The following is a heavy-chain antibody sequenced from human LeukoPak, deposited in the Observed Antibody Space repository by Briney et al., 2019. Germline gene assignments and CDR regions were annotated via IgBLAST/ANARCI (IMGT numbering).Heavy chain of an antibody. Sequence: GGSLRLSCAASRFTFSSYWMHWVRHAPGKGLVWVSRINTDGSGTSYADSVKGRFTISRDNAKNTLYLQMNSLRAEDTAVYYCARGNAHAFDIWGQGTMVTVSS. V-gene: IGHV3-74*01. D-gene: IGHD1-1*01. CDR2: INTDGSGT. CDR1: RFTFSSYW. J-gene: IGHJ3*02. CDR3: ARGNAHAFDI.